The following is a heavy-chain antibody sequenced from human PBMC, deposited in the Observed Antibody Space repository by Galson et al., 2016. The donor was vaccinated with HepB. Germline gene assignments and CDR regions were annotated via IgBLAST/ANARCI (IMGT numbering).Heavy chain of an antibody. J-gene: IGHJ4*02. CDR3: ARDLSPSYADNWYDALDL. V-gene: IGHV3-7*04. CDR2: INQGGSQT. Sequence: SLRLSCAGSGFIVSDNYMSWVRQAPGNGPEWVANINQGGSQTFYADSVKGRFTISRDNAKNSLYLQMHSLRPEDTAVYYCARDLSPSYADNWYDALDLWGQGTLVTVSS. CDR1: GFIVSDNY. D-gene: IGHD2-2*01.